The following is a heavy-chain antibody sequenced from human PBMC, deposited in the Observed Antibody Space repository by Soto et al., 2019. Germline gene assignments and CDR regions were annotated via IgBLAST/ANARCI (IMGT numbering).Heavy chain of an antibody. J-gene: IGHJ4*02. Sequence: GGSLRLSCAASGFTFSSYGMHWVRQAPGKGLEWVAVISYDGSNKYYADSVKGRFTISRDNSKNTLYLQMNSLRIDDTAIYYCAKDAGSVCSGGRCSFQAPDHWGQGTRVTVSS. D-gene: IGHD2-15*01. CDR3: AKDAGSVCSGGRCSFQAPDH. V-gene: IGHV3-30*18. CDR1: GFTFSSYG. CDR2: ISYDGSNK.